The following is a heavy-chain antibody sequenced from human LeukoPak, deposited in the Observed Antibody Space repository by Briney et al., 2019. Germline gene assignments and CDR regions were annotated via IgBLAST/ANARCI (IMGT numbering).Heavy chain of an antibody. J-gene: IGHJ4*02. Sequence: GGSLRLSCAASGFTFRSYGMHWVRQAPGKGLEWVTFIRYDGSKKYYADSVKGRFTISRDNSKNTLYLQMNSLRAEDTAVYYCAKDSSGTYLNLNDYWGQGTLVTVSS. V-gene: IGHV3-30*02. CDR3: AKDSSGTYLNLNDY. CDR2: IRYDGSKK. D-gene: IGHD1-26*01. CDR1: GFTFRSYG.